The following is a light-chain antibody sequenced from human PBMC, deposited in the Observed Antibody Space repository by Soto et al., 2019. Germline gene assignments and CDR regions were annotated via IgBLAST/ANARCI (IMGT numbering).Light chain of an antibody. V-gene: IGLV2-14*01. CDR1: RTDIGGYNY. CDR3: TSYTNSKAYIL. CDR2: EVT. Sequence: QPALTQPASVSGSLGQSITISCTGTRTDIGGYNYVSWYQQYPGKAPKLVICEVTSRPSGISDRFSGSKSGNTASLTISGLQAEDEADYFCTSYTNSKAYILFGGGTKVTVL. J-gene: IGLJ2*01.